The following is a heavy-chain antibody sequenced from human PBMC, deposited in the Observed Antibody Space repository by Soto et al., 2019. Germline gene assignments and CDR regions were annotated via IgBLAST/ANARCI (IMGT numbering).Heavy chain of an antibody. J-gene: IGHJ3*01. Sequence: QVQLVESGGRVVQPGRSLRLSCAASGFTFINYGMHWARQAPGKGLEWVAAISNDGSDKYYADSVKGRLTISRDNSKNTVFLQMSSLRAEDTAVYYCAKDQARAASHGIDWGQGTMVTVSS. D-gene: IGHD6-13*01. V-gene: IGHV3-30*18. CDR3: AKDQARAASHGID. CDR1: GFTFINYG. CDR2: ISNDGSDK.